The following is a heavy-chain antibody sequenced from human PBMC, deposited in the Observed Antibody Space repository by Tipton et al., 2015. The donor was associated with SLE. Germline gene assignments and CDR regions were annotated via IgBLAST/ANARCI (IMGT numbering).Heavy chain of an antibody. V-gene: IGHV4-39*07. CDR2: IYYSGST. CDR3: ARVGKAARPVLDYYFDY. D-gene: IGHD6-6*01. J-gene: IGHJ4*02. Sequence: TLSLTCTVSGGSISSSSYYWGWIRQPPGKGLEWIGSIYYSGSTYYNPSLKSRVTISVDTPKNQFSLKLSSVTAADTAVYYCARVGKAARPVLDYYFDYWGQGTLVTVSS. CDR1: GGSISSSSYY.